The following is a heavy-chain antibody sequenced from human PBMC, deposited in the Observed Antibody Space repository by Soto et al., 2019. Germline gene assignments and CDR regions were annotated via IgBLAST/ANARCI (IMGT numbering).Heavy chain of an antibody. CDR3: ASSYGDYLSY. D-gene: IGHD4-17*01. Sequence: QLQLQESGPGLVKPSETLSLTCTVSGGSISSSSYYWGWIRQPPGKGLEWIGSIYYSGSTYYNPSLKXXVXIXADTSKNQFSLKLSSVTAADTAVYYCASSYGDYLSYWGQGTLVTVSS. V-gene: IGHV4-39*01. CDR1: GGSISSSSYY. J-gene: IGHJ4*02. CDR2: IYYSGST.